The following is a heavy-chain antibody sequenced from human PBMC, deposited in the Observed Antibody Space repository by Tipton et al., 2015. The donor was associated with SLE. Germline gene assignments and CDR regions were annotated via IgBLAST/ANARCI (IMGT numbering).Heavy chain of an antibody. J-gene: IGHJ3*02. CDR1: GYSISGGYY. Sequence: TLSLTCAVSGYSISGGYYWGWIRQPPGKGLEWIGSIYHSGSTYYNPSLKSRVTISVDTSKNQFSLKLSSVTAADTAVYYCARGGRGGFDAFDIWGQGTMVTVSS. D-gene: IGHD3-16*01. CDR3: ARGGRGGFDAFDI. CDR2: IYHSGST. V-gene: IGHV4-38-2*01.